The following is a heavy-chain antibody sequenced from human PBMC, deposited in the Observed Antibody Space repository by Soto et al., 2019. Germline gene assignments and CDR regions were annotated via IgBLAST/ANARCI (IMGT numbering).Heavy chain of an antibody. D-gene: IGHD3-10*01. J-gene: IGHJ4*02. Sequence: QVHLVQSGAEVKKPGASVRVSCKTSGYTFTSFDINWVRQATGQGLEGMGWLNTSSDNTVYAQKFQGRVTMTRNTSISTVYMELNSLRSEDTAVYYCARAVDEVRGVPDYWGQGTLVTVSS. CDR1: GYTFTSFD. CDR2: LNTSSDNT. CDR3: ARAVDEVRGVPDY. V-gene: IGHV1-8*01.